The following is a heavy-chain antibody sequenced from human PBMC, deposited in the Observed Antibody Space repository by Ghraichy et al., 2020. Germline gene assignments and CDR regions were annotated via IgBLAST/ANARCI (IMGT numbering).Heavy chain of an antibody. D-gene: IGHD3-22*01. CDR3: ARGRGYYLGVIDY. CDR2: IYHSGST. J-gene: IGHJ4*02. V-gene: IGHV4-30-2*01. CDR1: GGSISSGGYS. Sequence: SQTLSLTCAVSGGSISSGGYSWSWIRQPPGKGLEWIGYIYHSGSTYYNPSLKSRVTISVDRSKNQFSLKLSSVTAADTAVYYCARGRGYYLGVIDYWGQGTLVTVSS.